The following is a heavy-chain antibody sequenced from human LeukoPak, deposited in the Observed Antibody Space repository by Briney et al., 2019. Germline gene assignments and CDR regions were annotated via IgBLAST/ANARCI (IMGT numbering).Heavy chain of an antibody. D-gene: IGHD3-16*02. CDR3: ARDPYTDYVWGSYRSLDY. J-gene: IGHJ4*02. V-gene: IGHV1-18*01. Sequence: ASVKVSCKASGYTFTSYGISWVRQAPGQGLEWMGWISAYNGNTNYAQELQGRVTMTTDTSTSTAYMELRSLRSDDTAVYYCARDPYTDYVWGSYRSLDYWGQGTLVTVSS. CDR2: ISAYNGNT. CDR1: GYTFTSYG.